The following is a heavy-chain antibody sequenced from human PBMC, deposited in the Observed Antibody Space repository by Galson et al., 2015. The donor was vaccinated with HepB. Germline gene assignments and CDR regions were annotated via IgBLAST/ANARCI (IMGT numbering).Heavy chain of an antibody. Sequence: SLRLSCAASGFTFSNYWMHWVRQAPGKGLVWVLRINSDGTYITYADSVKGRFTISRDNAKNTLYLQMNSPRAEDTALYYCARTRGAAAGIFDYWGQGSLVTVSS. CDR3: ARTRGAAAGIFDY. V-gene: IGHV3-74*01. J-gene: IGHJ4*02. D-gene: IGHD6-13*01. CDR2: INSDGTYI. CDR1: GFTFSNYW.